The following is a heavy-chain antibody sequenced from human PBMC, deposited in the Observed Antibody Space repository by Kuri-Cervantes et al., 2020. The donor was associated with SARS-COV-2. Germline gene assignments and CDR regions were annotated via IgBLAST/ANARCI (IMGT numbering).Heavy chain of an antibody. D-gene: IGHD6-25*01. V-gene: IGHV4-34*01. CDR1: GFTFSSYA. Sequence: GSLRLSCAASGFTFSSYAMSWVRQAPGKGLEWIGEINHSGSTNYNPSLKSRVTISVDTSKNQFSLKLSSVTAADMAVYYCARGFGSSGWKTRYYYYMDVWGKGTTVTVSS. CDR3: ARGFGSSGWKTRYYYYMDV. CDR2: INHSGST. J-gene: IGHJ6*03.